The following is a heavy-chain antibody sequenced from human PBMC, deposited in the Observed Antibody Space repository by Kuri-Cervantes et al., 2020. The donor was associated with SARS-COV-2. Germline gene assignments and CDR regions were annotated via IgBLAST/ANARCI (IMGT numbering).Heavy chain of an antibody. J-gene: IGHJ4*02. V-gene: IGHV4-38-2*01. CDR3: ARLYRCSSTSCLNYFDY. CDR2: IYHSGST. CDR1: GYSISSGYY. Sequence: SQTLSLTCAVSGYSISSGYYWGWVRQPPGKGLEWIGSIYHSGSTYYNPSLMSRVTISVDRSKNQFSLKLSSVTAADTAVYYCARLYRCSSTSCLNYFDYWGQGTLVTVSS. D-gene: IGHD2-2*01.